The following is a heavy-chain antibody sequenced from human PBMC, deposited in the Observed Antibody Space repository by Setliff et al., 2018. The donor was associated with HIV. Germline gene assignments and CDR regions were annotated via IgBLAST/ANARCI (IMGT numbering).Heavy chain of an antibody. V-gene: IGHV4-31*03. CDR2: IYYSGST. CDR1: GGSISSGGYY. CDR3: ARMESTSPPRGLDY. Sequence: PSETLSLTCSVSGGSISSGGYYWSWIRQLPGKGLEWIGYIYYSGSTYYNPSLKSRVTISVDTSKNQFSLKLNSVTAADTAVYYCARMESTSPPRGLDYWGQGAQVTVSS. J-gene: IGHJ4*02. D-gene: IGHD3-3*01.